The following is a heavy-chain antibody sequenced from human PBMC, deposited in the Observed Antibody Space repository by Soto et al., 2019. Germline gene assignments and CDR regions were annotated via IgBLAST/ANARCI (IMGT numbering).Heavy chain of an antibody. V-gene: IGHV1-69*02. CDR1: GGTFSSYT. CDR3: AGDRGQQLFDY. D-gene: IGHD3-10*01. Sequence: GASVKVSCKASGGTFSSYTISWVRQAPGQGLEWMGSIIPILGIANYAQKFQGRVTITADKSTSTAYMELSSLRSEDTAVYYCAGDRGQQLFDYWGQGTLVTVSS. J-gene: IGHJ4*02. CDR2: IIPILGIA.